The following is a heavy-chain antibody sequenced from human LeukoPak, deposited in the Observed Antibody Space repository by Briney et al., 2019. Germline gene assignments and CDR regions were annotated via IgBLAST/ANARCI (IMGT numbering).Heavy chain of an antibody. D-gene: IGHD6-13*01. CDR3: AREGTSQQLVPPYFDY. CDR1: GEPFNGYY. V-gene: IGHV4-34*01. J-gene: IGHJ4*02. CDR2: INHSGST. Sequence: SETLSLTCAVYGEPFNGYYWNWIRQSPGKGLEWIGEINHSGSTNYNPSLKSRVTISVDTSKNQFSLKLNSVTAADTAVYYCAREGTSQQLVPPYFDYWGQGTLVTVSS.